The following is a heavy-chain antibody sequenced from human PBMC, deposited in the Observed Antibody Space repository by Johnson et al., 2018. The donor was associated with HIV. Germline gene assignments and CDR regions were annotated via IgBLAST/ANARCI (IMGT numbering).Heavy chain of an antibody. CDR1: GFTVSSNY. CDR2: IYSGGST. Sequence: VQLVESGGGLVQPGRSLRLSCTASGFTVSSNYMSWVRQAPGKGLEWVSVIYSGGSTYYTDSVKGRFTISRDNSKNTLYLQMNSLRAEDTAVYYCAKGEDGSHDAFDIWGQGTMVTVSS. V-gene: IGHV3-53*01. CDR3: AKGEDGSHDAFDI. J-gene: IGHJ3*02. D-gene: IGHD1-14*01.